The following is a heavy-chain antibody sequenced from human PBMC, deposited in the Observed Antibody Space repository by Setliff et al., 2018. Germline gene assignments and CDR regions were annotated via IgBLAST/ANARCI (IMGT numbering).Heavy chain of an antibody. CDR3: ARLDGIWTASF. V-gene: IGHV3-23*01. J-gene: IGHJ4*02. D-gene: IGHD3-3*01. CDR2: ISGSGGNT. CDR1: GFTFSSYT. Sequence: GGSLRLSCAASGFTFSSYTMSWVRQAPGKRLEWVSAISGSGGNTYYADSVKGRFTISRDNAKNSLYLQMNSLKTEDSAIYYCARLDGIWTASFWGQGTAVTVSS.